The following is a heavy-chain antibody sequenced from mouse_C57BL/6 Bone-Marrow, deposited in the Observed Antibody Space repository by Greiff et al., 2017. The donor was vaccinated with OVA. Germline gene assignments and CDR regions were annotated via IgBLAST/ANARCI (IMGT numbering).Heavy chain of an antibody. V-gene: IGHV1-62-2*01. CDR1: GYTFTEYT. CDR2: FYPGSGSI. Sequence: QVQLKESGAELVKPGASVKLSCKASGYTFTEYTIHWVKQRSGQGLEWIGWFYPGSGSIKYNEKFKDKATLTADKSSSTVYMELSRLTSEDSAVYFCARHEAPNSKKSYYAMDYWGQGTSVTVSS. J-gene: IGHJ4*01. D-gene: IGHD2-5*01. CDR3: ARHEAPNSKKSYYAMDY.